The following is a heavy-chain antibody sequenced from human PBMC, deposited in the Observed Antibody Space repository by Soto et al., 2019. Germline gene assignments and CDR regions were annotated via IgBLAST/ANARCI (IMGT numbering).Heavy chain of an antibody. J-gene: IGHJ5*02. Sequence: EVQLVESGGGLVQPGGSLRLSCAASGFTVSSNYMSWVRQAPGKGLEWVSVIYSGGSTYYADSVKGRFTISRDNSKNTLDLQMNSLRAEDTAVYYCARGRQQQLGWFDPWGQGTLVTVSS. CDR3: ARGRQQQLGWFDP. CDR1: GFTVSSNY. V-gene: IGHV3-66*01. D-gene: IGHD6-13*01. CDR2: IYSGGST.